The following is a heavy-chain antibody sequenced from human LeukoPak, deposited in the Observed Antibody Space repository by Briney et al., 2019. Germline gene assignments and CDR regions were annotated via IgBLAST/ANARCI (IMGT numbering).Heavy chain of an antibody. Sequence: GASVKVSCKASGGTFSSYAISWVRQAPGQGLEWMGGIIPIFGTANYAQKFQGRVTITADESTSTAYMELSSLRSEDTAVYYCARCPAGYSSSWCDYWGQGTLVTVSS. CDR1: GGTFSSYA. D-gene: IGHD6-13*01. J-gene: IGHJ4*02. CDR3: ARCPAGYSSSWCDY. V-gene: IGHV1-69*13. CDR2: IIPIFGTA.